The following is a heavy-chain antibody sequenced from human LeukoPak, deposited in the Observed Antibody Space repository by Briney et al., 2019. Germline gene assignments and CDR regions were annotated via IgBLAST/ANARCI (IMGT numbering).Heavy chain of an antibody. CDR1: GFTFSSYS. CDR2: ISSSNSYI. J-gene: IGHJ4*02. D-gene: IGHD3-3*01. V-gene: IGHV3-21*01. CDR3: ARDRATIFGVVTRHFDY. Sequence: GGSLRLSCAAPGFTFSSYSVNWVRQAPGKGLEWVSSISSSNSYIYDADSVKGRFTISRDNAKNSLYLQMNSLRAEDTAVYYCARDRATIFGVVTRHFDYWGQGTLVTVSS.